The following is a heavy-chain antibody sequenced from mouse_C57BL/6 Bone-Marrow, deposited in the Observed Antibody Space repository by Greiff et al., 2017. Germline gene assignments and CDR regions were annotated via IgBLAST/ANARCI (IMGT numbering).Heavy chain of an antibody. Sequence: EVQLLESGGGLVKPGGSLKLSCAASGFTFSSYTMSWVRQTPEKRLQWVAAISGGGGNTYYPDSVKGRFTISRDNVKNILYLQMSSLRSEDTALYYCSRKVTTVRATKYFDVWGTGTTVTVSS. CDR3: SRKVTTVRATKYFDV. CDR1: GFTFSSYT. V-gene: IGHV5-9*01. J-gene: IGHJ1*03. CDR2: ISGGGGNT. D-gene: IGHD1-1*01.